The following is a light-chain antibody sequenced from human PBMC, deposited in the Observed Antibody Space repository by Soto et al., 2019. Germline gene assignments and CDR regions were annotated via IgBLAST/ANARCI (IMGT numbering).Light chain of an antibody. CDR3: QQSYSFPDT. CDR2: DAS. Sequence: DIQMTQSPSSLSASVGDRVTITCRASQTINTYLNWYQQKPGKAPKLLIYDASSLHSGVPTRFSGSGSGTDFDLTISSLQPEDFATYYCQQSYSFPDTFGQGTKLDI. J-gene: IGKJ2*01. CDR1: QTINTY. V-gene: IGKV1-39*01.